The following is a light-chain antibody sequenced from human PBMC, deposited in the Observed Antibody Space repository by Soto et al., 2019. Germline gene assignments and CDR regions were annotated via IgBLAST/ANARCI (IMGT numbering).Light chain of an antibody. CDR3: QQYNNWYT. J-gene: IGKJ2*01. CDR2: GAS. Sequence: EIVMTQSPATLSVSPGERATLSCRASQSVSSNLAWYQQKPGQAPRLLIYGASIRATGIPARFSGSGSGTEFTLTISSLPSEDFAVYYCQQYNNWYTFGQGTKLEIK. V-gene: IGKV3D-15*01. CDR1: QSVSSN.